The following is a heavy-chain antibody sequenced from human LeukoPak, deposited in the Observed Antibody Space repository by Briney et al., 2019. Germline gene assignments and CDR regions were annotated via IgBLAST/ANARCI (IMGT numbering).Heavy chain of an antibody. CDR3: ARDSGSYSSYYYMDV. CDR2: IFYSGST. V-gene: IGHV4-39*07. D-gene: IGHD1-26*01. CDR1: SGSISTSNYY. J-gene: IGHJ6*03. Sequence: NTSETLSLTCTISSGSISTSNYYWGWVRQPPGKALEWIGNIFYSGSTYYSPSLKSRVTISVDKSKNQFSLKLSSVTAADTAVYYCARDSGSYSSYYYMDVWGKGTTVTVSS.